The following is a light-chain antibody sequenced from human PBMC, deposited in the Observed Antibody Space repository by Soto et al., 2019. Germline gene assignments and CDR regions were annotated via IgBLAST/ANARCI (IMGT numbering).Light chain of an antibody. CDR3: VSYTSRTTYV. V-gene: IGLV2-14*03. CDR2: DVA. J-gene: IGLJ1*01. CDR1: SSDVGGSNF. Sequence: QSVLTQPSSLSDSPGRSITISCTGTSSDVGGSNFVSWYQQHPGKPPKLIIYDVANRPSGVSNRFSGSKSGSTASLIISRLQTEDEADYYCVSYTSRTTYVFGTGTKVTVL.